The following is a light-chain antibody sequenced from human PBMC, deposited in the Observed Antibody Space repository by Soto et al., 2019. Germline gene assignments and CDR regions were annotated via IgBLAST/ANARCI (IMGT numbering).Light chain of an antibody. Sequence: QSVLTQPPSASGTPGQRVTISCSGSNSNIGRHTVNWYQQLPGTAPKLLIYTDNQRPSGVPDRFPDSKSGTSASLAISALQSEDEADYYCAAWDDSLGAWVFGGGTKVTVL. J-gene: IGLJ3*02. CDR3: AAWDDSLGAWV. V-gene: IGLV1-44*01. CDR2: TDN. CDR1: NSNIGRHT.